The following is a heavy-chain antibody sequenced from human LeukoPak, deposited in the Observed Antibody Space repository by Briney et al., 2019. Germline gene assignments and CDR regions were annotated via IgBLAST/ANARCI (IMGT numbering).Heavy chain of an antibody. CDR1: GFTFSSYW. Sequence: GGSLRLSCAASGFTFSSYWMHWVRQAPGKGLVWVSRINSDGSSTSYADSVKDRFTISRDNAKNTLYLQMNSLRAEDTAMYYCAKDGAGSSLYMDVWGKGTTVTVSS. V-gene: IGHV3-74*01. J-gene: IGHJ6*03. CDR2: INSDGSST. D-gene: IGHD6-6*01. CDR3: AKDGAGSSLYMDV.